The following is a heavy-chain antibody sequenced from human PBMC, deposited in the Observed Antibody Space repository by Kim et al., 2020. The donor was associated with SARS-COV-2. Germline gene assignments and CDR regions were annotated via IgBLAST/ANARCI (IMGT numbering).Heavy chain of an antibody. CDR1: GFTFSSYA. CDR2: ISYDGSNK. D-gene: IGHD3-10*01. V-gene: IGHV3-30*04. J-gene: IGHJ5*02. Sequence: GGSLRLSCAASGFTFSSYAMHWVRQAPGKGLEWVAVISYDGSNKYYADSVKGRFTISRDNSKNTLYLQMNSLRAEDTAVYYCARVGGSGSYWYNWFDPWGQGTLVTVSS. CDR3: ARVGGSGSYWYNWFDP.